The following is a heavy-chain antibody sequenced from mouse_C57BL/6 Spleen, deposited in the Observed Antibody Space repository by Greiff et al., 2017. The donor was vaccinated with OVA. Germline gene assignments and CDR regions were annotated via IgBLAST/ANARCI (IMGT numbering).Heavy chain of an antibody. D-gene: IGHD2-1*01. CDR3: ARRGNYNYYAMDY. CDR1: GYTFTDYY. Sequence: EVQLQQSGPELVKPGASVTISCKASGYTFTDYYMNWVKQSHGKSLEWIGDINPNNGGTSYNQKFKGKATLTVDKSSSTAYMELRSLTSEDSAVYYCARRGNYNYYAMDYWGQGTSVTVSS. J-gene: IGHJ4*01. V-gene: IGHV1-26*01. CDR2: INPNNGGT.